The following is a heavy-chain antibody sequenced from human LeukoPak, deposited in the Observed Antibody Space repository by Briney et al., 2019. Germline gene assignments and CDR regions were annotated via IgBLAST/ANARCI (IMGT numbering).Heavy chain of an antibody. CDR1: GGSISSSSYY. V-gene: IGHV4-39*02. CDR3: ARERYNWNDLLGNWFDP. J-gene: IGHJ5*02. Sequence: PSETLSLTCTVSGGSISSSSYYWGWIRQPPGKGLEWIGSIYYSGSTYYNPSLKSRVTISVDTSKNQFSLKLSSVTAADTAVYYCARERYNWNDLLGNWFDPWGQGTLVTVSS. D-gene: IGHD1-1*01. CDR2: IYYSGST.